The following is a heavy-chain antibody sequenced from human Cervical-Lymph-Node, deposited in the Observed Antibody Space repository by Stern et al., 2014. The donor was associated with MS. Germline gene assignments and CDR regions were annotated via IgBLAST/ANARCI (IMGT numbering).Heavy chain of an antibody. CDR3: ARDQFTTSLDV. Sequence: VQLLESGPGLVKPSQTLSLTCTVSGGSVSSDNYYWTWIRQHPGKGLEWIGHIYYSGNTYYNPSLKSRVTISIDTSKNQFSLNLNSVTAADTAMYYCARDQFTTSLDVWGQGTTVTVSS. CDR2: IYYSGNT. D-gene: IGHD2-2*01. J-gene: IGHJ6*02. CDR1: GGSVSSDNYY. V-gene: IGHV4-31*03.